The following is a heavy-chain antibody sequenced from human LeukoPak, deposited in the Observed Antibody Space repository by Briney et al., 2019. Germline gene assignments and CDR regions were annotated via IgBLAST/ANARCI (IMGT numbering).Heavy chain of an antibody. J-gene: IGHJ3*02. CDR2: ISYDGSNQ. CDR3: ARERVLSVDIVVVAEKVGAFDI. D-gene: IGHD2-15*01. CDR1: GFTFSSYA. V-gene: IGHV3-30*04. Sequence: GGSLRLSCAASGFTFSSYAMHWVRQAPGKGLEWVAVISYDGSNQYYADSVKGRFTISRDNSKNTLYLQMNSLRAEDTAVYYCARERVLSVDIVVVAEKVGAFDIWGQGTMVTVSS.